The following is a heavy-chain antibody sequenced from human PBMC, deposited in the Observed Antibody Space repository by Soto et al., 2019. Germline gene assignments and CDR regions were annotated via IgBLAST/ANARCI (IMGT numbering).Heavy chain of an antibody. V-gene: IGHV4-39*01. CDR1: GGSISSSSYY. Sequence: SETLSLTCTVSGGSISSSSYYWGWIRQPPGKGLEWIGSIYYSGSTYYNPSLKSRVTISVDTSKNQFSLKLSSVTAADTAVYYCARHLRGIHFDYWGQGTLVTVSS. J-gene: IGHJ4*02. CDR2: IYYSGST. D-gene: IGHD3-16*01. CDR3: ARHLRGIHFDY.